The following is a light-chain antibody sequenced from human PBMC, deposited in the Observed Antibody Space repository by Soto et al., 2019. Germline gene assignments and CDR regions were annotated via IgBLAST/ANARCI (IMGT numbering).Light chain of an antibody. CDR1: SSDVGGYNY. J-gene: IGLJ2*01. CDR3: SSYTSSSTLGVV. Sequence: QSVLTQPASVSGSPGQSITISCTGTSSDVGGYNYVSWYQQHPGKAPKLMIYEVNNRPSGVSNRFSGSKSGNTASLTISGLHAEDEADYYCSSYTSSSTLGVVFGGGTKLTVL. V-gene: IGLV2-14*01. CDR2: EVN.